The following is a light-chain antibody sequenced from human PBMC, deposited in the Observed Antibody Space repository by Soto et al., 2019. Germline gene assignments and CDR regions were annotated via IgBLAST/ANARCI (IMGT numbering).Light chain of an antibody. CDR2: DIS. CDR1: QGIGDT. V-gene: IGKV3-20*01. Sequence: EVVMRQSPATLSVSPGEGATLSCRASQGIGDTLAWYQHKPGQAPRLLIYDISSRATGIPDRFSGSVSGTDFTLTITRLEPEDFAVFYCQQYGSSEIRFGQGTRLEIK. J-gene: IGKJ5*01. CDR3: QQYGSSEIR.